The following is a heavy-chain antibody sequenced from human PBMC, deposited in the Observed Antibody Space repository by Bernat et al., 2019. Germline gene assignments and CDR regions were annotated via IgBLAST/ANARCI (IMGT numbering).Heavy chain of an antibody. CDR3: ARDRAGGRFLEWPTLYYMDV. J-gene: IGHJ6*03. V-gene: IGHV3-21*01. Sequence: EVQLVESGGGLVKPGGSLRLSCAASGFTFSSYSMNWVRQAPGKGLEWVSSISSSSSYIYYADSVKGRFTNPRDNAKNSLYLQMNSLRAEDTAVYYCARDRAGGRFLEWPTLYYMDVWGKGTTVTVSS. CDR2: ISSSSSYI. D-gene: IGHD3-3*01. CDR1: GFTFSSYS.